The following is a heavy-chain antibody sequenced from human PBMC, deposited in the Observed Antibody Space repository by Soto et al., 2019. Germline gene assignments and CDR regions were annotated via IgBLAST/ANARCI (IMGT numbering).Heavy chain of an antibody. CDR3: ARGGIAARRDY. CDR2: ISSSSSYI. V-gene: IGHV3-21*01. CDR1: GFTFSSYS. D-gene: IGHD6-6*01. J-gene: IGHJ4*02. Sequence: GGSLRLSCAASGFTFSSYSMNWFRQAPGKGLEWVSSISSSSSYIYYADSVKGRFTISRDNAKNSLYLQMNSLRAEDTAVYYCARGGIAARRDYWGQGTLVTVSS.